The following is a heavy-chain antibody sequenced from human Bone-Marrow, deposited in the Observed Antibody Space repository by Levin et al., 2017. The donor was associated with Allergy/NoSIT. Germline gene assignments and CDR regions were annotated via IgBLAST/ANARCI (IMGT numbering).Heavy chain of an antibody. J-gene: IGHJ4*02. CDR2: VHDSGDT. CDR1: GGSVNLYN. V-gene: IGHV4-59*02. D-gene: IGHD4-23*01. Sequence: GSLRLSCSVSGGSVNLYNWNWIRQPPGKGLEWIGYVHDSGDTNYNPSLKSRVSISLDTSKNQFSLELNSVTTADTTVYYCAREWELLSYFDYWGQGALVIVSS. CDR3: AREWELLSYFDY.